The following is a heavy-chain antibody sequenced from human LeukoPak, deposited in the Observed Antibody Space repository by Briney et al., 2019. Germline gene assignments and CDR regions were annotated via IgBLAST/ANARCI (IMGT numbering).Heavy chain of an antibody. Sequence: SETLSLTCAVYGGSFSGHYWSWIRQPPWKGLEWSGEINHRGSTNYNPSLKSRLTISVDTSKNQFSLKLSSVTAADTAVYYCARDSSSRLNGYYYYYMDVWGKGTTVTVSS. J-gene: IGHJ6*03. CDR2: INHRGST. CDR1: GGSFSGHY. CDR3: ARDSSSRLNGYYYYYMDV. V-gene: IGHV4-34*01. D-gene: IGHD2-2*01.